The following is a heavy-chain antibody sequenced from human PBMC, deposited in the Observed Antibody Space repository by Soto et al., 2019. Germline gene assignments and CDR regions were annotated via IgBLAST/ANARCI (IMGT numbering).Heavy chain of an antibody. D-gene: IGHD3-10*01. V-gene: IGHV3-23*01. CDR3: AKGRTYYYGSGDFDY. J-gene: IGHJ4*02. Sequence: EVQLLESGGGLVQPGGSLRLSCAASGFTFSSYAMSWVRQAPGKGLEWVSAISGSGGSTYYADSVKGRFTISRDNSKNTLYLQMDCLRAEDTAVYYCAKGRTYYYGSGDFDYWGQGTLVTVSS. CDR2: ISGSGGST. CDR1: GFTFSSYA.